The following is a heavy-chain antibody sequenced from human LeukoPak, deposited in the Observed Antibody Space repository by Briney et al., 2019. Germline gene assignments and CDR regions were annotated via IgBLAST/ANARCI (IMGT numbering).Heavy chain of an antibody. D-gene: IGHD2-15*01. CDR3: ARVSLGYCSGGTCYFQDH. CDR1: GYTFTNYD. Sequence: ASVKVSCKASGYTFTNYDVNWVRRATGQGLEWMGWMNPNSGNTGYAQKFQGRVTMTRSTSISTAYMELSSLTSEDTAVYYCARVSLGYCSGGTCYFQDHWGQGTLVTVSS. J-gene: IGHJ4*02. V-gene: IGHV1-8*01. CDR2: MNPNSGNT.